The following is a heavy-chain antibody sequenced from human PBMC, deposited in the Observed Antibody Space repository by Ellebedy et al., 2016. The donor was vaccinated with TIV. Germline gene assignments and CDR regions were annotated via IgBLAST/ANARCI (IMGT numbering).Heavy chain of an antibody. CDR3: ALDGYKIGAAATRWFDP. Sequence: PGGSLRLSCKGSGYSFTSYWISWVRQMPGKGLEWMGRIDHSDSYTNYSPSFQGHVTISADKSISPAYLQWSSLKASDTAMYYCALDGYKIGAAATRWFDPWGQGTLVTVSS. CDR1: GYSFTSYW. D-gene: IGHD5-24*01. J-gene: IGHJ5*02. CDR2: IDHSDSYT. V-gene: IGHV5-10-1*01.